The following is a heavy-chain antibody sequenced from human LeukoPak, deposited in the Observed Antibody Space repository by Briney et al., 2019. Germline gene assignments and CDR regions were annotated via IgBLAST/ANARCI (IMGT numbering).Heavy chain of an antibody. V-gene: IGHV3-30-3*01. D-gene: IGHD3-9*01. CDR1: GFTFSNYA. CDR2: ISYDGSNK. J-gene: IGHJ6*02. Sequence: AGGSLRLSCAASGFTFSNYAMSWVRQAPGKGLEWVAVISYDGSNKYYADSVKGRFTISRDNSKNTLYLQMNSLRAEDTAVYYCARDLWDDILTGYQAHYYGMDVWGQGTTVTVSS. CDR3: ARDLWDDILTGYQAHYYGMDV.